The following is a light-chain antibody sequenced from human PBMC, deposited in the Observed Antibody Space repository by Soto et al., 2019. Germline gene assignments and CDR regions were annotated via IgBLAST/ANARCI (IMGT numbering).Light chain of an antibody. J-gene: IGKJ4*01. CDR3: QQSYSMPLT. Sequence: DIQMTQSPSSLSAAVGDRVAITCRASQRISTSLNWYQQRPGKSPELLIYGASDLQSGAPSRFSGLGSGTDFTLIISNLQPEDFATYYWQQSYSMPLTFGGGTKVEIK. CDR1: QRISTS. CDR2: GAS. V-gene: IGKV1-39*01.